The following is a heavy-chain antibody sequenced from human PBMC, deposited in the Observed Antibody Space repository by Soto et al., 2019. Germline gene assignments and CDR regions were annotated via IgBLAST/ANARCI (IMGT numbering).Heavy chain of an antibody. CDR2: IYPGDSDT. V-gene: IGHV5-51*01. Sequence: HGESLKISCKGSGYSFTSYWIGWVRQMPGKGLEWMGIIYPGDSDTRYSPSFQGQVTISADKSISTAYLQWSSLKASDTAMYYCARRGSGSYGADWFDPWGQGTLVTVSS. CDR3: ARRGSGSYGADWFDP. CDR1: GYSFTSYW. J-gene: IGHJ5*02. D-gene: IGHD1-26*01.